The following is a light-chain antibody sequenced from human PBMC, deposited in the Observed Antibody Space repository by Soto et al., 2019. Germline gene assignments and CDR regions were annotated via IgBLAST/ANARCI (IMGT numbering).Light chain of an antibody. J-gene: IGLJ2*01. CDR3: QSSDSSLSGSI. CDR2: GNS. Sequence: QSVLTQPPSVSGAPGQRVTISCTGSSSNIGAGYDVHWYQQLPGTAPKLLIYGNSNRPSGVPDRFSGSKSGTSASLAITGLEAEDEADYYCQSSDSSLSGSIFGGGTTLTVL. CDR1: SSNIGAGYD. V-gene: IGLV1-40*01.